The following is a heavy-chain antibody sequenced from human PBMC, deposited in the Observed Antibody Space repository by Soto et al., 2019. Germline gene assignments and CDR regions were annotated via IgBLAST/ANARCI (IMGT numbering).Heavy chain of an antibody. CDR3: ARDLTFPATRRGMDV. CDR2: ISSPSSSI. CDR1: GFTFSTYS. V-gene: IGHV3-48*02. J-gene: IGHJ6*02. Sequence: PGGSLRLSCAASGFTFSTYSMNWVRQAPGKGLEWVSYISSPSSSIYYADSIKGRFTISRDNAKNSLYLQMNSLRDEDTAVYYCARDLTFPATRRGMDVWGQGTAVTVSS.